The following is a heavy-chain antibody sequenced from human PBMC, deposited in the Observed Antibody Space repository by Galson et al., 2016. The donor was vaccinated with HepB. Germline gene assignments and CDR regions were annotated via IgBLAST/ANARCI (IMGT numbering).Heavy chain of an antibody. D-gene: IGHD4-17*01. CDR2: MYYTGST. Sequence: LSLTCTVSGGFISSNNYYWGWIRQPPGKGLEWLGTMYYTGSTYYNASLKSRVTISVDTSKNQFSLRLSSVTAADTAVYYCSRLRDYGNFDYWGQGTLVTVSS. J-gene: IGHJ4*02. V-gene: IGHV4-39*01. CDR1: GGFISSNNYY. CDR3: SRLRDYGNFDY.